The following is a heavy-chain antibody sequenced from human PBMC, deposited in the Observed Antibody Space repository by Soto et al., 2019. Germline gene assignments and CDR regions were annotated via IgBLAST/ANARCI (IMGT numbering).Heavy chain of an antibody. Sequence: GGSLRLSCAASGFTFSSYGMHWVRQAPGKGLEWVAVISYDGSNKYYADSVKGRFTISRDNSKNTLYLQMNSLRAEDTAVYYCAKDRGFGELLGIDYWGQGTLVTVSS. CDR2: ISYDGSNK. V-gene: IGHV3-30*18. CDR1: GFTFSSYG. J-gene: IGHJ4*02. D-gene: IGHD3-10*01. CDR3: AKDRGFGELLGIDY.